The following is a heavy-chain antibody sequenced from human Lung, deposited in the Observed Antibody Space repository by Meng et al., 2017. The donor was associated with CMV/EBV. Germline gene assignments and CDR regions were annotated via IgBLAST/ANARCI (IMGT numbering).Heavy chain of an antibody. Sequence: GGSXRLXCTASGLTFSNHGMHWVRQAPGKGLEWVAFIWSDGSATYYADSVRGRFTISRDNSKNTVYLQMNSLRTEDTAVYSCAKDKGVRYLEWFSVRGQKTXVTVDS. CDR2: IWSDGSAT. D-gene: IGHD3-3*01. V-gene: IGHV3-30*02. CDR1: GLTFSNHG. CDR3: AKDKGVRYLEWFSV. J-gene: IGHJ4*02.